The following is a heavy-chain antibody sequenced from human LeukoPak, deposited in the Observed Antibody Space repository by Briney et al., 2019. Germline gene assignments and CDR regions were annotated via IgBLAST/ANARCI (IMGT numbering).Heavy chain of an antibody. J-gene: IGHJ4*02. V-gene: IGHV4-34*01. CDR2: IYYSGST. D-gene: IGHD3-3*01. Sequence: PSETLSLTCAVYGGSFSGYYWSWIRQPPGKGLEWIGSIYYSGSTYYNPSLKSRVTISVDTSKNQFSLKLSSVTAADTAVYYCARETIFGVVITPPNYFDYWGQGTLVTASS. CDR1: GGSFSGYY. CDR3: ARETIFGVVITPPNYFDY.